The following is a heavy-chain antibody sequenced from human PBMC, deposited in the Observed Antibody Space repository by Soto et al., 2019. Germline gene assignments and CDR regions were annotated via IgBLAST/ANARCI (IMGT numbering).Heavy chain of an antibody. CDR3: EKDLVVVVPAALYPSYATDV. CDR1: GFTFSSDG. D-gene: IGHD2-2*01. Sequence: PGGSLRLACAASGFTFSSDGMHWVRQAPGKGLEWVAVISYDGSNKYYADSVKGRFTISRDNSKNTLYLQMNSLRAEDTALYYCEKDLVVVVPAALYPSYATDVCGQAPTLTVS. CDR2: ISYDGSNK. V-gene: IGHV3-30*18. J-gene: IGHJ6*02.